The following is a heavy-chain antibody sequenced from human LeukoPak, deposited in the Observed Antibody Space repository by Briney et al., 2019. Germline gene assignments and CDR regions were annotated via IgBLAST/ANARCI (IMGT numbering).Heavy chain of an antibody. Sequence: PGGSLRLSCAASGFSFSSYAMSWVRQAPGKGLEWVSAISGSGGSTYYADSVKGRFTISRDNSKNTLYLQMNSLRAEDTAVYYCAKDRRGGHDAFDIWGQGTMVTVSS. J-gene: IGHJ3*02. CDR1: GFSFSSYA. D-gene: IGHD1-26*01. CDR3: AKDRRGGHDAFDI. CDR2: ISGSGGST. V-gene: IGHV3-23*01.